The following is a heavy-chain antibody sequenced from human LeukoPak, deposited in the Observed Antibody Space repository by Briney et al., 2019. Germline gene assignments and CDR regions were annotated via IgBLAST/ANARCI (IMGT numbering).Heavy chain of an antibody. J-gene: IGHJ4*02. CDR2: ISGSGGST. CDR1: GFTFSSYA. V-gene: IGHV3-23*01. CDR3: AKGDFEWLYYFDY. Sequence: PGGSLRLSCAASGFTFSSYAMSWVRQAPGKGLEWVSAISGSGGSTYYADSVEGRFTISRDNSKNTLYLQMNSQRAEDTAVYYWAKGDFEWLYYFDYWGQGTLVTVSS. D-gene: IGHD3-9*01.